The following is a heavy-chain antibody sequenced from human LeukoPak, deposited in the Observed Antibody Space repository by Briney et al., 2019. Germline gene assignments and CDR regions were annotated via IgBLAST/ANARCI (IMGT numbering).Heavy chain of an antibody. CDR1: GFTVSSNF. V-gene: IGHV3-53*01. Sequence: GVLRLSCAASGFTVSSNFMSWVRQAPGKGLEWVSVIYSGGSTYYADSVKGRFTISRDNSKNTLYLQMNSLRAEDTAVYYCARGSSSWYSPWGYWGQGTLVTVSS. J-gene: IGHJ4*02. CDR2: IYSGGST. D-gene: IGHD6-13*01. CDR3: ARGSSSWYSPWGY.